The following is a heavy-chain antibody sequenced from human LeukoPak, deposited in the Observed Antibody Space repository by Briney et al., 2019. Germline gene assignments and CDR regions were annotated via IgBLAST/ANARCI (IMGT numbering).Heavy chain of an antibody. J-gene: IGHJ4*02. Sequence: PGRSLRLSCAASGFTFSSYGMHWVRQAPGKGLEWVAVISYDGSNKYYGDSVKGRFTISRDNSKNTLYLQMDSLRAEDTAVYYCAKDLRELSLYYYFDYWGQGTLVTVSS. CDR3: AKDLRELSLYYYFDY. V-gene: IGHV3-30*18. CDR2: ISYDGSNK. CDR1: GFTFSSYG. D-gene: IGHD3-16*02.